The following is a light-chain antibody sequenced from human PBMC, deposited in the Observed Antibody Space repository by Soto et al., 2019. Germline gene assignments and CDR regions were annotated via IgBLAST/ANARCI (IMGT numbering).Light chain of an antibody. CDR3: QQYNSYPL. CDR1: QSISSW. J-gene: IGKJ3*01. CDR2: DAS. Sequence: DIQMTQSPSTLSASVGDRVTITCRASQSISSWLAWYQQKPGKAPKLLIYDASSLESGVPSRFSGSGSATEFTLTISSLQPDDFATYYCQQYNSYPLFGPGTKVDIK. V-gene: IGKV1-5*01.